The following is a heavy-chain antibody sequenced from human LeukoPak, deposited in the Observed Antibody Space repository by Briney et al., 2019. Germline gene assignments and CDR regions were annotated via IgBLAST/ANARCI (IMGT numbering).Heavy chain of an antibody. V-gene: IGHV4-34*01. Sequence: SETLSLTCAVYGGSFSGYYWSWIRQPPGKGLEWIGEINHSGSTNYNPSLKSRVTISVDTSKNQFSLKLSSVTAADTAVYYCARRRRYNNLRPFDYWGQGTLVTVSS. CDR3: ARRRRYNNLRPFDY. CDR2: INHSGST. CDR1: GGSFSGYY. J-gene: IGHJ4*02. D-gene: IGHD1-1*01.